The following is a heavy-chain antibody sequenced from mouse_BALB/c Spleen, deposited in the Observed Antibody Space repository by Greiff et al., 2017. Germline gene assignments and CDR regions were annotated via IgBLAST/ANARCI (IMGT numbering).Heavy chain of an antibody. CDR3: ARRGGYDYDVDYAMDY. V-gene: IGHV5-12-1*01. Sequence: EVMLVESGGGLVKPGGSLKLSCAASGFAFSSYDMSWVRQTPEKRLEWVAYISSGGGSTYYPDTVKGRFTISRDNAKNTLYLQMSSLKSEDTAMYYCARRGGYDYDVDYAMDYWGQGTSVTVSS. J-gene: IGHJ4*01. CDR2: ISSGGGST. CDR1: GFAFSSYD. D-gene: IGHD2-4*01.